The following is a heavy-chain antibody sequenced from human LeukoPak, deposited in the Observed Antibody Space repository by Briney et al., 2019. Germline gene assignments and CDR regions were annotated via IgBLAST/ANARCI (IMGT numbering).Heavy chain of an antibody. CDR3: ARAPSIDTYYYDSSGYLGPLDY. CDR2: ISAYNGNT. J-gene: IGHJ4*02. CDR1: GYTFTSYG. V-gene: IGHV1-18*01. D-gene: IGHD3-22*01. Sequence: ASVKVSCKASGYTFTSYGISWVRQAPGQGLEWMGWISAYNGNTNYAQKLQGRVTMTTDTSTGTAYMELRSLRSDDTAVYYCARAPSIDTYYYDSSGYLGPLDYWGQGTLVTVSS.